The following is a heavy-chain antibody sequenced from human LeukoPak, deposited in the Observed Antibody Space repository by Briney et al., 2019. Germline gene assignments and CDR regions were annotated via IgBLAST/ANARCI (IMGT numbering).Heavy chain of an antibody. V-gene: IGHV4-61*02. Sequence: SETLSLTCTVSGGSISSGSYYWSWIRQPAGKGLEWIGRIYTSGSTNYNPSLKSRVTISVDPSKNQFSLKLSSVTAADTAVYYCARDAGTYLYYYYYMDVWGKGTTVIVSS. J-gene: IGHJ6*03. CDR2: IYTSGST. CDR3: ARDAGTYLYYYYYMDV. CDR1: GGSISSGSYY. D-gene: IGHD3-10*01.